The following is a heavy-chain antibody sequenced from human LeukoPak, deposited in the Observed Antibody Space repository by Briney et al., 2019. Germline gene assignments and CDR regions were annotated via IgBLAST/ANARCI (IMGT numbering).Heavy chain of an antibody. J-gene: IGHJ4*02. CDR3: ARGIVAVGNLDY. Sequence: GGSLRLSCAASGFTFDNYAMHWVRQVPGKGLEWVSGISWNSGSIAYADSVKGRFTISRDNAKNSLYLQMNSLRAEDTAVYYCARGIVAVGNLDYWGQGTLVTVSS. CDR2: ISWNSGSI. V-gene: IGHV3-9*01. CDR1: GFTFDNYA. D-gene: IGHD6-13*01.